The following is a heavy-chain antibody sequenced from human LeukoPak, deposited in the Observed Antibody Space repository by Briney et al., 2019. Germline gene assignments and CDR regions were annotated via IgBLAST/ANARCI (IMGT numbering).Heavy chain of an antibody. CDR1: GGSISSYY. CDR3: ARWRGIAAAGSVWFDP. V-gene: IGHV4-4*07. CDR2: IYTSGST. D-gene: IGHD6-13*01. J-gene: IGHJ5*02. Sequence: SETLSLTCTVSGGSISSYYWSWIRQPAGKGLEWIGRIYTSGSTNYNPSLKSRVTMSVDTSKNQFSLKLSSVTAADTAVYYCARWRGIAAAGSVWFDPWGQGTLVTVSS.